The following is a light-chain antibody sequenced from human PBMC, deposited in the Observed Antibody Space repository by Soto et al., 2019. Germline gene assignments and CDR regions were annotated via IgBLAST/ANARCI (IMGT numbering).Light chain of an antibody. J-gene: IGKJ3*01. Sequence: DIQMTQSPSTLSASVGDRVTITCRASQSISSWLAWYQQKPGKAPKLLIYDASSFESGVPSSFSGSGSGTEFTLTITSLQPDDFATYYCQQYNSYSGTFGPGTKVDIK. CDR1: QSISSW. CDR3: QQYNSYSGT. CDR2: DAS. V-gene: IGKV1-5*01.